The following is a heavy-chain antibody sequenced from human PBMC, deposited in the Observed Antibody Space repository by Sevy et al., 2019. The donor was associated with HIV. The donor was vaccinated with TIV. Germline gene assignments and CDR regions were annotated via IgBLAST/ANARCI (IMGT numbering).Heavy chain of an antibody. V-gene: IGHV3-23*01. CDR2: ISGIGGST. D-gene: IGHD3-22*01. CDR3: AKDLTMIVVQGAFDI. Sequence: GGSLRLSCAASGFTFSSYAMSWVRQAPGKGLEWISAISGIGGSTYYADSVKGRFTISRDNSKNTLYLQMNSLRAEDTAVHYCAKDLTMIVVQGAFDIWGQGTMVSVSS. CDR1: GFTFSSYA. J-gene: IGHJ3*02.